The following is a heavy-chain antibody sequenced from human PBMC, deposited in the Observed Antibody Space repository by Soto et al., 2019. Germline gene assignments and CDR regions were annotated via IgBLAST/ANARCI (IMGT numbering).Heavy chain of an antibody. Sequence: GASVKVSCKASGYTFTSYDVTWVRQAPGQGLEWMGWMNPNNGNTGYAQKFQGRVTMTRDTSISTAYMELSSLTTYDTAVYYCGRFPFFTRSGSSFYSHDMGVGAKGPW. CDR2: MNPNNGNT. D-gene: IGHD2-21*01. J-gene: IGHJ5*02. V-gene: IGHV1-8*01. CDR3: GRFPFFTRSGSSFYSHDMGVGAKGP. CDR1: GYTFTSYD.